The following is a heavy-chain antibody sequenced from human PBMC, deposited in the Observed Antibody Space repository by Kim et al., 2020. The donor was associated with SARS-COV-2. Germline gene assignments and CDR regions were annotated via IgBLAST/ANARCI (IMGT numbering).Heavy chain of an antibody. CDR3: SRDCPNYYVSGSHFDY. D-gene: IGHD3-10*01. V-gene: IGHV4-4*07. Sequence: IYTSGSTNYNPSLKNRVTISVNTSKNQFSLKLISVTAADTAVYYCSRDCPNYYVSGSHFDY. CDR2: IYTSGST. J-gene: IGHJ4*01.